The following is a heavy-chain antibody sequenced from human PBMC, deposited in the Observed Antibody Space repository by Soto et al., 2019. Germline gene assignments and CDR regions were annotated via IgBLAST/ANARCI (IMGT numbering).Heavy chain of an antibody. CDR3: ASGYCSSTSCHKIFDY. V-gene: IGHV1-3*01. Sequence: QVQLVQSGAEVKKPGASVKVSCKASGYTFTSYAMHWMRQAPGQRLEWMGWINAGNGNTKYSQKFQGRVTITRDTSASTAYMELSSLRSEDTAVYYCASGYCSSTSCHKIFDYWGQGTLVTVSS. J-gene: IGHJ4*02. CDR1: GYTFTSYA. CDR2: INAGNGNT. D-gene: IGHD2-2*01.